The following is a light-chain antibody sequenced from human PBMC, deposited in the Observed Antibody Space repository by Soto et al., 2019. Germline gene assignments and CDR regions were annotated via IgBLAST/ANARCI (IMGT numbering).Light chain of an antibody. CDR1: SSDVGSYNL. J-gene: IGLJ2*01. V-gene: IGLV2-23*01. CDR3: CSYAGSSTHVV. CDR2: EGS. Sequence: QSALTQPASVSGSPGQSITLSCTGTSSDVGSYNLVSWYQQHTGKAPKLMIYEGSKRPSGVSNRFSGSKSGNTASLTISGLQAEDEADYYCCSYAGSSTHVVFGGGTKLTVL.